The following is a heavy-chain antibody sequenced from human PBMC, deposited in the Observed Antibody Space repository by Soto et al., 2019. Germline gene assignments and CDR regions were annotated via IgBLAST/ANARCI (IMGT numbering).Heavy chain of an antibody. CDR1: GFTVSSNY. J-gene: IGHJ4*02. CDR3: ARGEGATAIYS. D-gene: IGHD2-15*01. CDR2: IYSGGST. Sequence: PGGSLRLSCAASGFTVSSNYMSWVRQAPGKGLEWVSVIYSGGSTYYADSVKGRFTISRDNSKNTLYLQMNSLRAEDTALYYCARGEGATAIYSRAQEAPLTISS. V-gene: IGHV3-53*01.